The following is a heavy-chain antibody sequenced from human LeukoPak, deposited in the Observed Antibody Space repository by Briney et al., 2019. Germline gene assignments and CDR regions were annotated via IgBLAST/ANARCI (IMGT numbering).Heavy chain of an antibody. CDR3: ARGEWELLNGFDS. D-gene: IGHD1-26*01. V-gene: IGHV1-69*05. CDR2: IIPLFGSV. CDR1: GGTFSRHA. J-gene: IGHJ4*02. Sequence: SVKVSCKASGGTFSRHAISWVRQAPGQGPEWMGGIIPLFGSVEYAQTFQDRVRITTDESTNTAYLDLSSLRSDDTAVYYCARGEWELLNGFDSWGQGALVTVSS.